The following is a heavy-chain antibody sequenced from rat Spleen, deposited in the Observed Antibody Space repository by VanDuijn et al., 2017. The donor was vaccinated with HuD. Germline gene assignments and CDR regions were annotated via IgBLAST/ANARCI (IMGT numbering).Heavy chain of an antibody. CDR3: ARRHYGYTDYFDF. Sequence: EVQLVESGGGLVQPGNSLKLSCAASGFNFSDYAMAWVRQSPKKGLEWVATIIYDGLNTYYRDSVKGRFTISRDNAKSTLSLQMDSLRSEDTATYYCARRHYGYTDYFDFWGQGVMVTVSP. J-gene: IGHJ2*01. D-gene: IGHD1-9*01. CDR2: IIYDGLNT. V-gene: IGHV5-17*01. CDR1: GFNFSDYA.